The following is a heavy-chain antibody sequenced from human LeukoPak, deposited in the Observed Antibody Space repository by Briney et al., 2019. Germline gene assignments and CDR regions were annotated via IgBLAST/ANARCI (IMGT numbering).Heavy chain of an antibody. Sequence: TGGSLRLSCAASGITFSRYWMSWVRQAPGKGLEWVANIKQDGSEKYYVDSVKGRFTISRDNAKNSLYLQMNSLRAEDTAVYYCARDNRGSSWCFDYWGQGTLVTVSS. CDR1: GITFSRYW. CDR2: IKQDGSEK. CDR3: ARDNRGSSWCFDY. J-gene: IGHJ4*02. D-gene: IGHD6-13*01. V-gene: IGHV3-7*01.